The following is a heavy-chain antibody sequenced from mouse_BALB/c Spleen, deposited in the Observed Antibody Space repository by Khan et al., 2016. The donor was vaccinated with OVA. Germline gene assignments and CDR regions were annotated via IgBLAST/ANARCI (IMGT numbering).Heavy chain of an antibody. V-gene: IGHV1-7*01. J-gene: IGHJ2*01. Sequence: VQLKPSGAELATPGASVKLSCKASGYTFTTYWLPWVQQRPGPGLDWIGYINPTSGSTDYNQKFKDKAPLTAAKSSSTAYMQLSSLTSDDAAVYYCARDRSDYWGQGTTLTVSS. CDR2: INPTSGST. CDR3: ARDRSDY. CDR1: GYTFTTYW.